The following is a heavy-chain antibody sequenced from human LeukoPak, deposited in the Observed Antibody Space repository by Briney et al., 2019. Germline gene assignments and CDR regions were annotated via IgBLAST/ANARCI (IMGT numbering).Heavy chain of an antibody. CDR3: ARLLAVAGGDAFDI. J-gene: IGHJ3*02. V-gene: IGHV4-59*08. D-gene: IGHD6-19*01. CDR1: GGSISSYY. Sequence: PSETLSLTCTVSGGSISSYYWSWIRQPPGKGLEWIGYIYYSGSTKYNPSLKSRVTISVDTSKNQFSLKLRSVTAADTAVYYCARLLAVAGGDAFDIWGQGKMVTVSS. CDR2: IYYSGST.